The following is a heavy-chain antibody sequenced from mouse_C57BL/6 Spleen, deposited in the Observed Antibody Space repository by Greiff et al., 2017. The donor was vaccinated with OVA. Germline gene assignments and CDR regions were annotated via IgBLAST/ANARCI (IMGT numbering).Heavy chain of an antibody. CDR1: GFNIKDYY. Sequence: VQLKQSGAELVRPGASVKLSCTASGFNIKDYYMHWVKQRPEQGLEWIGRIDPEDGDTEYAPKFQGKATMTADTSSNTAYLQLSSLTSEDTAVYYCTTQRVIYYYGRSPPRYWYFDVWGTGTTVTVSS. D-gene: IGHD1-1*01. CDR3: TTQRVIYYYGRSPPRYWYFDV. J-gene: IGHJ1*03. CDR2: IDPEDGDT. V-gene: IGHV14-1*01.